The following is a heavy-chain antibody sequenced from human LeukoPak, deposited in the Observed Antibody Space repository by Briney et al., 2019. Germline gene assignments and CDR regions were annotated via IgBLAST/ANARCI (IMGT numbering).Heavy chain of an antibody. Sequence: SETLSLTCTVSGGSISSYYWSWIRQPPGKGLEWIGYIYYSGSTNYNPSLKSRVTISVDTSENQFSLKLSSVTAADTAVYYCARQTVGRYCSSTSCPPSPYYFDYWGQGTLVTVSS. CDR3: ARQTVGRYCSSTSCPPSPYYFDY. CDR1: GGSISSYY. D-gene: IGHD2-2*01. J-gene: IGHJ4*02. CDR2: IYYSGST. V-gene: IGHV4-59*08.